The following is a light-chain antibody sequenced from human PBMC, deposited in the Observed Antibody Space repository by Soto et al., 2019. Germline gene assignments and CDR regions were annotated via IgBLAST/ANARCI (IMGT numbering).Light chain of an antibody. J-gene: IGLJ1*01. V-gene: IGLV2-23*01. CDR1: SSDVGNYNL. CDR2: EDS. Sequence: QSVLTQPASLSGSPGQSITISCTGTSSDVGNYNLVSWYQQHPGKAPKLMIYEDSKRPSGVSNRFSGSKSGSTASLTISGLQAEDEADYYCCSYAGSGTYVFGTGTKVIVL. CDR3: CSYAGSGTYV.